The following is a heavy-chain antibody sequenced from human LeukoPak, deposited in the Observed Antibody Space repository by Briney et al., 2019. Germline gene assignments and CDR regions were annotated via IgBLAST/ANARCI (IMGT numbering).Heavy chain of an antibody. J-gene: IGHJ5*02. CDR2: FSSKGNR. CDR1: GYTFTYYG. Sequence: GASVKVSCKASGYTFTYYGISWVRQAPGQGLEWMGWFSSKGNRNYAQNFQGRVTMITDTSTSTAYMELRSLRSDDTAIYYCARAVEDGVRRVRWFDPWGQGTLVTVSS. CDR3: ARAVEDGVRRVRWFDP. V-gene: IGHV1-18*01. D-gene: IGHD3-10*01.